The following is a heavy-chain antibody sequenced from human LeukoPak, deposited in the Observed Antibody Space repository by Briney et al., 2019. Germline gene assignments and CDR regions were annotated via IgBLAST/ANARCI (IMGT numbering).Heavy chain of an antibody. Sequence: ASVKVSCKASGYTFTGYYMHWVRQAPGQGLEWMGWINPNSGGTNYAQKFQGWVTMTRDTSISTAYMELSRLRSDDTAVYYCARGEDIVVLPAGTFDPWGQGTLVTVSS. CDR2: INPNSGGT. J-gene: IGHJ5*02. D-gene: IGHD2-2*01. CDR1: GYTFTGYY. CDR3: ARGEDIVVLPAGTFDP. V-gene: IGHV1-2*04.